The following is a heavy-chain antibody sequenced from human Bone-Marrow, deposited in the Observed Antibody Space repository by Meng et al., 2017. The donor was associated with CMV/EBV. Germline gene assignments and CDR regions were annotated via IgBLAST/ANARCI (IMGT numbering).Heavy chain of an antibody. V-gene: IGHV4-4*02. CDR3: SRGGGMYPFDD. CDR2: IYHNGTT. Sequence: SETLSLTCAVSGGSVSSSNWWNWVRQPPGKGLEWIGEIYHNGTTNYNPSLKSRVTISIDKSKNHFSLRLSSVTAADTAVYYCSRGGGMYPFDDWGQGILVTVSS. J-gene: IGHJ4*02. D-gene: IGHD3-16*01. CDR1: GGSVSSSNW.